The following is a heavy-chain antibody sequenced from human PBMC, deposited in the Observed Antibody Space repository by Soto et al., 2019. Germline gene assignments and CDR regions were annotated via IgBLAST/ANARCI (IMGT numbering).Heavy chain of an antibody. CDR1: GYQFTNYW. D-gene: IGHD2-21*01. V-gene: IGHV5-10-1*01. CDR2: IDPSDSYT. J-gene: IGHJ4*02. Sequence: GESLKISCEGSGYQFTNYWINWVRQMPGKGLEWMGRIDPSDSYTNYSPSFEGHVTFLVDKSLSTAYVQWSSLKASDTAIYYCGGQGGDGYHSDCWDRGTRSTVST. CDR3: GGQGGDGYHSDC.